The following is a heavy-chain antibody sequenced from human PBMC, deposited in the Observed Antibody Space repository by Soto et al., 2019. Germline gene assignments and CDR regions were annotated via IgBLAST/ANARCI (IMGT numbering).Heavy chain of an antibody. V-gene: IGHV3-23*01. Sequence: GGSLRLSCAASGFTFSSYAISFFRHSAWKWLEWVSAISGSGGSTYYADSVKGRFTISRDNSKNTLYLQMNSLRAEDTAVYYCAKDRSSGYYYVSNPFFDYWGQGTLVTVSS. CDR3: AKDRSSGYYYVSNPFFDY. CDR1: GFTFSSYA. D-gene: IGHD3-22*01. CDR2: ISGSGGST. J-gene: IGHJ4*02.